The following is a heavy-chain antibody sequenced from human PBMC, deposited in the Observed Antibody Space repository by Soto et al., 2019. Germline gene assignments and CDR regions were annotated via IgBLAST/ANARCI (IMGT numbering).Heavy chain of an antibody. CDR3: ARHLGYGSGIFGNPMDV. CDR2: ISSSSSYI. D-gene: IGHD3-10*01. CDR1: GFTFSTYS. J-gene: IGHJ6*02. Sequence: GVSLRLSCAASGFTFSTYSMNWVRQAPGKGLEWVSSISSSSSYISYADSVKGRFTISRDNAKNSLYLQMDSLRAEDTAVYYCARHLGYGSGIFGNPMDVWGQGTSVTVSS. V-gene: IGHV3-21*01.